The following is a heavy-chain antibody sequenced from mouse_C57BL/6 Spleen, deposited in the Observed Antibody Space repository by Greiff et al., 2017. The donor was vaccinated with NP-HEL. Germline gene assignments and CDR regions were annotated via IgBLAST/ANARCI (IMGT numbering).Heavy chain of an antibody. V-gene: IGHV8-12*01. CDR2: IYWDDDK. D-gene: IGHD1-1*01. CDR1: GFSLSTSGMG. Sequence: ESGPGILQSSQTLSLTCSFSGFSLSTSGMGVSWIRQPSGKGLEWLAHIYWDDDKRYNPSLKSRLTISKDTSRNQVFLKITSVDTADTATYYCARSPSYGSTWYFDVWGTGTTVTVSS. J-gene: IGHJ1*03. CDR3: ARSPSYGSTWYFDV.